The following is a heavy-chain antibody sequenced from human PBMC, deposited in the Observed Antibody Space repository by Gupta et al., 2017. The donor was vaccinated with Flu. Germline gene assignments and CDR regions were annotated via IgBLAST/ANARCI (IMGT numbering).Heavy chain of an antibody. V-gene: IGHV1-2*02. CDR1: GSTFTGHY. CDR3: ARHLSGGFDPPHYCDF. D-gene: IGHD2-15*01. Sequence: QVQLVQSGAEVKKPGASVKVSCQASGSTFTGHYMHWVRQAPGQGREWMGWINPNSGDTKHAQKFQGRVARTRDTSISTTYMELSSLTSEDTAIYYGARHLSGGFDPPHYCDFWGQGTRVTVS. J-gene: IGHJ4*02. CDR2: INPNSGDT.